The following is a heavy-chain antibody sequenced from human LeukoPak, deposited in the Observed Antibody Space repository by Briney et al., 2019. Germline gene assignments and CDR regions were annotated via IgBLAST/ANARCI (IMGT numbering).Heavy chain of an antibody. CDR1: GFTFSSYS. CDR2: ISSSSNHI. D-gene: IGHD6-19*01. Sequence: GGSLRLSCAASGFTFSSYSMNWVRQAPGKGLEWVSSISSSSNHIYYADSVKGRFTSSRDNAKNSLYLQMQSLRAEDTAFYYCATNPPGIAVAGNGNFDNWGQGTLVTVSS. J-gene: IGHJ4*02. CDR3: ATNPPGIAVAGNGNFDN. V-gene: IGHV3-21*04.